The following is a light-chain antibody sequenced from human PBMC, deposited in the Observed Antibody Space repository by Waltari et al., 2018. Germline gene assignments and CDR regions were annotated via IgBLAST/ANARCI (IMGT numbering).Light chain of an antibody. J-gene: IGKJ1*01. Sequence: DIVMTQSPDSLAVSLGERATINCKSSQSVLYSSNNKNYFAWYQQKPGQPPKLLIYGASTRESGVPDRFSGSGSGTDFTLTISSLQAEDVAVYYCQQYYSTPRTFGQGTKVEIK. CDR2: GAS. CDR1: QSVLYSSNNKNY. CDR3: QQYYSTPRT. V-gene: IGKV4-1*01.